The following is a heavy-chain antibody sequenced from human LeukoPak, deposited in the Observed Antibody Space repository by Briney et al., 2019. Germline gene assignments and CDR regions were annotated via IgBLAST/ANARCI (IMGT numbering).Heavy chain of an antibody. V-gene: IGHV5-51*01. D-gene: IGHD4-23*01. CDR2: IYPGDSDT. Sequence: GESLKISFKISGYSFTSYWIGWVRQMPGKGLEWMGIIYPGDSDTAYSPSFQGQVTISADKSISTAYLQWSSLKDSDTAIYYCARHRDVGGRLYFLDSWGQGTLVTVSS. J-gene: IGHJ4*02. CDR1: GYSFTSYW. CDR3: ARHRDVGGRLYFLDS.